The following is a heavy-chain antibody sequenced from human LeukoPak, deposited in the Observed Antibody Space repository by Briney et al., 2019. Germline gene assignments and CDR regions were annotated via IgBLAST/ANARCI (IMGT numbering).Heavy chain of an antibody. Sequence: PSETLSLTCTVSGGSISSGSYYWSWIRQPAGKGLEWIGRMYTSGSTNYNPSLKSRVTISVDTSKNQFSLKLSSVTAADTAVYYCARGGGGWDVIDYWGQGTLVTVSS. D-gene: IGHD6-19*01. J-gene: IGHJ4*02. CDR1: GGSISSGSYY. CDR2: MYTSGST. V-gene: IGHV4-61*02. CDR3: ARGGGGWDVIDY.